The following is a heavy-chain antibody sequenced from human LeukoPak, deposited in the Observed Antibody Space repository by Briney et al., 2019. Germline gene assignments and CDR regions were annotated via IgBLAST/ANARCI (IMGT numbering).Heavy chain of an antibody. Sequence: GGSLRLSSAAAGFTFSSYGMHWVRQAPGKGLEWVAVISYDGSNKYYADSVKGRFTISRDNSKNTLYLQMNSLRAEDTAVYYCAKGLGYCSGGSCRNWFDPWGQGTLVTVSS. V-gene: IGHV3-30*18. CDR1: GFTFSSYG. D-gene: IGHD2-15*01. CDR3: AKGLGYCSGGSCRNWFDP. J-gene: IGHJ5*02. CDR2: ISYDGSNK.